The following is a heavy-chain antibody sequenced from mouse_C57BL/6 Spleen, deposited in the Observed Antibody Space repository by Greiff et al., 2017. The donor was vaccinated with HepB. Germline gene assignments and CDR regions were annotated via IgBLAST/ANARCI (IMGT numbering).Heavy chain of an antibody. J-gene: IGHJ3*01. D-gene: IGHD2-5*01. Sequence: EVQLQQSGAELVRPGASVKLSCTASGFNIKDDYMHWVKQRPEQGLEWIGWIDPENGDTEYASKFQGKATITADTSSNTAYLQLSSLTSADTAVYYCTDYYSNSFAYWGQGTLVTVSA. CDR2: IDPENGDT. CDR1: GFNIKDDY. V-gene: IGHV14-4*01. CDR3: TDYYSNSFAY.